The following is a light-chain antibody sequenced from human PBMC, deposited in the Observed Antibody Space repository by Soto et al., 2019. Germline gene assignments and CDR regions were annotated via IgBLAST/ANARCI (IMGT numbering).Light chain of an antibody. CDR2: GNS. J-gene: IGLJ1*01. CDR3: QSHDSSLSAYYV. V-gene: IGLV1-40*01. CDR1: SSNIGAGYE. Sequence: VLTQPPSVSGAPGQRVTIPCTGSSSNIGAGYEVHWYQQLPGTAPKLLIYGNSNRPSGVPDRFSGSKSGSSASLAISGLQAEDEADYYCQSHDSSLSAYYVFGTGTKVTVL.